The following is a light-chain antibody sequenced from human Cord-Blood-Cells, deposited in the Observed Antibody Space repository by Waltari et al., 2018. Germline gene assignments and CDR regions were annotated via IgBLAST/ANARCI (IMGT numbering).Light chain of an antibody. CDR3: QQYGSSPPET. J-gene: IGKJ1*01. CDR2: GAS. CDR1: QSVSSSY. V-gene: IGKV3-20*01. Sequence: EIVLTQSPGTLSLSPGERATLPCRASQSVSSSYLAWYQQKPGQAPSLLIYGASSRATGIPDRCSGSGSGTDFTLTISRLEPEDFAVYYCQQYGSSPPETFGQGTKVEIK.